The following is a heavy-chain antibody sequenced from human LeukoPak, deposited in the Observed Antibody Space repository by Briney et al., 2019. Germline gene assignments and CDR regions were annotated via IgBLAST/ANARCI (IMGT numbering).Heavy chain of an antibody. J-gene: IGHJ4*02. V-gene: IGHV4-39*01. CDR3: ASLEYSSGWYAHFDY. D-gene: IGHD6-19*01. CDR2: IYYSGST. Sequence: SQTLSLTCTVSGGSISSSSYYWGWIRQPPGKGLEWSGNIYYSGSTDYNPSLKSRVTISVDTTKNQFSLRLSSVTAADTAVYYCASLEYSSGWYAHFDYWGQGTLVTVSS. CDR1: GGSISSSSYY.